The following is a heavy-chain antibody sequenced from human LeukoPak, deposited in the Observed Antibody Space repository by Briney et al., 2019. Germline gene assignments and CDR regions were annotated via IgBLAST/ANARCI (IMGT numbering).Heavy chain of an antibody. Sequence: SETLSLTCTVSGGSISSHYWSWIRQPPGKGLEWIGYIYYSGSTNYNPSLKSRVTISVDTSKNQFSLKLSSVTAADTAVYYCARAYSSSSWCFDYWGQGTLVTVSS. CDR1: GGSISSHY. CDR3: ARAYSSSSWCFDY. V-gene: IGHV4-59*11. D-gene: IGHD6-6*01. J-gene: IGHJ4*02. CDR2: IYYSGST.